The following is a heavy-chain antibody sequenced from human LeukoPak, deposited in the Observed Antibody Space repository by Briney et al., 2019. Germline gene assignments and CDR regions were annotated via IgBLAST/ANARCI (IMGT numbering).Heavy chain of an antibody. V-gene: IGHV4-34*01. Sequence: SETLSLTCAVYGGSSSGYYWSWIRQPPGKGLDWIGEINHSGSTNYNPSLKSRVTISVDTSKNQFSLKLSPVPAADTAVYYCAASWGFGGYFDYWGQGTLVTVSS. CDR3: AASWGFGGYFDY. J-gene: IGHJ4*02. CDR2: INHSGST. D-gene: IGHD3-16*01. CDR1: GGSSSGYY.